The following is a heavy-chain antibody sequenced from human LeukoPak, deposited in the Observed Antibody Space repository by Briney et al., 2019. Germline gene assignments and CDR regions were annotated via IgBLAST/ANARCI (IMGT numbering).Heavy chain of an antibody. Sequence: LSLTCTVSGGSISNYYWSWIRQPPGKGLEWVSYISSSGSTIYYANSVKGRFTISRDNARNSLYLQMNSLRDEDTAVYYCARDFSAPLPLWGRGTLVTVSS. CDR1: GGSISNYY. V-gene: IGHV3-11*04. CDR2: ISSSGSTI. CDR3: ARDFSAPLPL. J-gene: IGHJ2*01. D-gene: IGHD3-3*02.